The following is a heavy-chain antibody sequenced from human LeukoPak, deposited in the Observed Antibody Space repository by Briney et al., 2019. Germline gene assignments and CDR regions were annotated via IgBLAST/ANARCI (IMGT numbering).Heavy chain of an antibody. Sequence: GGSLRLSCAASGFTFSSYAMHWVRQAPGKGLESVAVISYDGSNKYYADSVKGRFTISRDNSKNTLYLQMNSLRAEDTAVYYCARDTRNSGYDQYYYYGMGVWGQGTTVTVSS. CDR3: ARDTRNSGYDQYYYYGMGV. D-gene: IGHD5-12*01. J-gene: IGHJ6*02. V-gene: IGHV3-30*04. CDR1: GFTFSSYA. CDR2: ISYDGSNK.